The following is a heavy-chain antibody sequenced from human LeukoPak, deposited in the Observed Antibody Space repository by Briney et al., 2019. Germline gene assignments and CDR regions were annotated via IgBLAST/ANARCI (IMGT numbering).Heavy chain of an antibody. CDR2: IYPGDSDT. D-gene: IGHD5-18*01. V-gene: IGHV5-51*01. J-gene: IGHJ4*02. CDR3: ARRGEAMDPFDY. Sequence: GESLKISCKDSGYSFTSYWIGWVRQMPGKGLEWMGIIYPGDSDTRCSPSFQGQVTISADKSINTAYLQWSSLKASDTAIYYCARRGEAMDPFDYWGQGTLVTVSS. CDR1: GYSFTSYW.